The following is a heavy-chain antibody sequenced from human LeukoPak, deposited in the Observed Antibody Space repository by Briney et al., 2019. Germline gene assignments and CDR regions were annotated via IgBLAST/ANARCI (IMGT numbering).Heavy chain of an antibody. J-gene: IGHJ3*02. V-gene: IGHV3-21*01. CDR1: GFTFSTYN. D-gene: IGHD1-14*01. CDR3: ARTTRRDAFDI. Sequence: GGSLRLSCAASGFTFSTYNMNWVRQAPGKGLEWVSSISASSYYIYYTDSVKGRFTISRDNAKNSLYLQMNSLRAEDTAVYYCARTTRRDAFDIWGQGTMVTVSS. CDR2: ISASSYYI.